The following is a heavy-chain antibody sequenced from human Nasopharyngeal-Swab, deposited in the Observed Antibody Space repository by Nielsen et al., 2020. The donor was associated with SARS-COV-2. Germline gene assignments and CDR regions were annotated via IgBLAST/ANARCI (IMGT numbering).Heavy chain of an antibody. V-gene: IGHV4-34*01. D-gene: IGHD7-27*01. CDR3: ARGLSGIVPSPILGLGPYYYYYMDV. Sequence: SETLPRTGAVYGGSFSADYWGWIRPAPGRGLEWIGGNNHSGSTNYNPSLKSRVTISVDPSKNQFSLRLSSVSAADTAVYYCARGLSGIVPSPILGLGPYYYYYMDVWGKGTTVTVSS. J-gene: IGHJ6*03. CDR1: GGSFSADY. CDR2: NNHSGST.